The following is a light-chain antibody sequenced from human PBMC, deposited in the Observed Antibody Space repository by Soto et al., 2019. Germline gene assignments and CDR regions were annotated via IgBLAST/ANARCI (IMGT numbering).Light chain of an antibody. CDR1: SSNIGAGFD. Sequence: QSVLTQPPSVSGAPGQRVTISCTGSSSNIGAGFDVHWYQQLPGTAPKLLIYSNINRPSGVPDRFSGSKSGTSASLAITGLQAEDEADYYCQAYDGSLSDVVFGGGTTVTVL. CDR2: SNI. J-gene: IGLJ2*01. CDR3: QAYDGSLSDVV. V-gene: IGLV1-40*01.